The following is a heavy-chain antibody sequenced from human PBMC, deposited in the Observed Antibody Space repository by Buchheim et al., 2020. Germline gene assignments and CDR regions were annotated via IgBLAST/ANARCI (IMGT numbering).Heavy chain of an antibody. V-gene: IGHV4-38-2*02. CDR3: ARVDSGTYYFDY. J-gene: IGHJ4*02. CDR1: GYSISSGYY. CDR2: IYHSGST. D-gene: IGHD3-22*01. Sequence: QVQLQESGPGLVKPSETLSLTCTVSGYSISSGYYWGWIRQPPGKGLEWIGSIYHSGSTYYNPSLKSRVTISVDTSKNKFSLKLSSVTAADTAVYYCARVDSGTYYFDYWGQGTL.